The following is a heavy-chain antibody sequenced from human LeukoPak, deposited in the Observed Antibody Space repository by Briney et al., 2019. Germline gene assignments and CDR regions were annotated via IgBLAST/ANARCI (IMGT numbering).Heavy chain of an antibody. CDR3: AKDRAGRLYYFDY. J-gene: IGHJ4*02. CDR2: ISGSGGST. Sequence: GGSLRPSCAASRFTFTSYAMSWDSPAPRKGLEWVAGISGSGGSTYYADSMKGRFTISRDNSKNTLYLQMNSLRAEDAAVYYCAKDRAGRLYYFDYWGQGTLVTVSS. CDR1: RFTFTSYA. V-gene: IGHV3-23*01. D-gene: IGHD6-25*01.